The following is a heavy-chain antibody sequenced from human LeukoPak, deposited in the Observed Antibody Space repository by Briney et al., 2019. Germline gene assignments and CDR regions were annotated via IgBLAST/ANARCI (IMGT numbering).Heavy chain of an antibody. V-gene: IGHV3-7*01. CDR1: GFSSYW. CDR2: IKEDGSIQ. D-gene: IGHD6-19*01. J-gene: IGHJ4*02. CDR3: ARDVWTGVAVSDY. Sequence: PGGSLRLSCVASGFSSYWMTWVRQAPGKGLEWLANIKEDGSIQYYLDSVRGRFTTSRDNAKTSVYLQLNSLRADDTAVYYCARDVWTGVAVSDYWGQGTLVTVSS.